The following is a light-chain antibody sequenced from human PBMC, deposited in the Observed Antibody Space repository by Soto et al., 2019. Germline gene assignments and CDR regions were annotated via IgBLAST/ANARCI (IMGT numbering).Light chain of an antibody. CDR2: WGS. Sequence: DTVMTQSPLTLPVTPGEPAFISCRTNQSLLHSNGYNFLDWYLQKPGQSPQLLIYWGSNRASGVPDRFSGSGSGTDFTLKISRLEAEDVGVYYCMQGTHWPITFGQGTRLEI. J-gene: IGKJ5*01. CDR3: MQGTHWPIT. V-gene: IGKV2-28*01. CDR1: QSLLHSNGYNF.